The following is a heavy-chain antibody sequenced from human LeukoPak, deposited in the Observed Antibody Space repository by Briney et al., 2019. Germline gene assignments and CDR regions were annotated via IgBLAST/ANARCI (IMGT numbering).Heavy chain of an antibody. CDR2: IYYSGST. V-gene: IGHV4-30-4*01. CDR1: GGSISSGDYY. J-gene: IGHJ3*02. D-gene: IGHD3-3*01. CDR3: ARGPERRFLEWLGAFDI. Sequence: SETLSLTCTVSGGSISSGDYYWSWIRRPPGKGLEWIGYIYYSGSTYYNPSLKSRVTISVDTSKNQFSLKLSSATAADTAVYYCARGPERRFLEWLGAFDIWGQGTMVTVSS.